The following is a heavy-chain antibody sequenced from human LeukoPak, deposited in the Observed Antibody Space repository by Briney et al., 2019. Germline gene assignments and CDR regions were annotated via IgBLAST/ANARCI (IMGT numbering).Heavy chain of an antibody. CDR1: GYTFTSYY. V-gene: IGHV1-46*01. J-gene: IGHJ5*02. CDR2: INPSGGST. Sequence: GASVKVSCKASGYTFTSYYMHWVRQAPGQGLEWMGIINPSGGSTSYAQKFQGRVTMTRDMSTSTVYMELSSLRSEDTAVYYCARAGGSRYSWFDPWGQGTLVTVSS. D-gene: IGHD1-26*01. CDR3: ARAGGSRYSWFDP.